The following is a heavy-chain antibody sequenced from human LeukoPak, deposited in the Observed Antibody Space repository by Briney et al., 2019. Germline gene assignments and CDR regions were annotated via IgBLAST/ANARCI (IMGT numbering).Heavy chain of an antibody. CDR3: AGLRDYFDY. D-gene: IGHD3-16*01. Sequence: GGSLRLSCAASGFTFSSYAMHWVRQAPGKGLEWVAVISYDGSNKYYADSVKGRFTISRDNSKNTLYLQMNSLRAEDTAVYYCAGLRDYFDYWGQGTLVTVSS. J-gene: IGHJ4*02. CDR1: GFTFSSYA. V-gene: IGHV3-30-3*01. CDR2: ISYDGSNK.